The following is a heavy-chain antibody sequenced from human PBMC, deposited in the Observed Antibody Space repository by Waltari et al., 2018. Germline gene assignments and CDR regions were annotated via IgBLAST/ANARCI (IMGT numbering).Heavy chain of an antibody. J-gene: IGHJ4*02. V-gene: IGHV4-4*02. D-gene: IGHD3-10*01. CDR3: ARDKAYYGSGRDQYYFDY. Sequence: QVQLQESGPGLVKPSGTLSLTCAVSGGSISSSNWWSWVRQPPGKGLEWIGEIYHSGSTNYNPSLKSRVTISVDKSKNQFSLKLSSVTAADTAVYYCARDKAYYGSGRDQYYFDYWGQGTLVTVSS. CDR1: GGSISSSNW. CDR2: IYHSGST.